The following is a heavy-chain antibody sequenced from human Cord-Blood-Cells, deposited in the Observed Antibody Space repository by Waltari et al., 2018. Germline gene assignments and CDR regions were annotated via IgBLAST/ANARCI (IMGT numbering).Heavy chain of an antibody. V-gene: IGHV3-7*01. CDR1: GFTFSSYW. CDR3: ARCMNRYRYNWGSGSDAFDI. CDR2: IKQDGSEK. J-gene: IGHJ3*02. Sequence: VQPGGSLRLSCAASGFTFSSYWMSWVRQAPGKGLEWVANIKQDGSEKYYVDSVKGRFTISRDNAKNSLYLQMNSLRAEDTAVYYCARCMNRYRYNWGSGSDAFDIWGQGTMVTVSS. D-gene: IGHD1-1*01.